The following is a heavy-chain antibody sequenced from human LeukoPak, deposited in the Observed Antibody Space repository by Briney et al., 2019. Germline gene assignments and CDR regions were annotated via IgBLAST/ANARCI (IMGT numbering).Heavy chain of an antibody. J-gene: IGHJ5*02. CDR2: IYHSGST. V-gene: IGHV4-38-2*02. CDR1: GFSIISGYY. Sequence: SETLSLTCTVSGFSIISGYYWGWIRQPPGKGLEWIGSIYHSGSTYYNPSLKSRVTISVDTSKNQFSLKLSSVTAADTAVYYCARRMSSGWYVGSGNWFDPWGQGTLVTVSS. CDR3: ARRMSSGWYVGSGNWFDP. D-gene: IGHD6-19*01.